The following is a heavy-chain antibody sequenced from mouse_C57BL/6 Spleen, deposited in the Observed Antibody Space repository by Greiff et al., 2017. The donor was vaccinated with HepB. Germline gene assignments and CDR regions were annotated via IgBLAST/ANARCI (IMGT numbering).Heavy chain of an antibody. CDR1: GYAFSSSW. Sequence: QVQLQQSGPELVKPGASVKISCKASGYAFSSSWMNWVKQRPGKGLEWIGRIYPGDGDTNYNGKFKGKATLTADKSSSTAYMQLSSLTSEDSAVYFCAREGIYYYGSSLDYWGQGTTLTVSS. CDR3: AREGIYYYGSSLDY. CDR2: IYPGDGDT. J-gene: IGHJ2*01. D-gene: IGHD1-1*01. V-gene: IGHV1-82*01.